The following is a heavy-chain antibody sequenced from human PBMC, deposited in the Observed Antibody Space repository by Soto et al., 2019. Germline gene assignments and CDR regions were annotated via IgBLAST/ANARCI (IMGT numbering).Heavy chain of an antibody. CDR1: GFTFSSYA. V-gene: IGHV3-30-3*01. Sequence: GGSLRLSCAASGFTFSSYAMHWVRQAPGKGLEWVAVISYDGSNKYYADSVKGRFTISRDNSKNTLYLQMNSLRAEDTAVYYCAREIAAAGHGNWFDPWGQGTLVTVSS. D-gene: IGHD6-13*01. J-gene: IGHJ5*02. CDR3: AREIAAAGHGNWFDP. CDR2: ISYDGSNK.